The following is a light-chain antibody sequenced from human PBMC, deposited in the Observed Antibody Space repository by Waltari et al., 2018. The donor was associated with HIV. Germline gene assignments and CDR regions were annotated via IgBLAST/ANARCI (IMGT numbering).Light chain of an antibody. CDR1: SCRIASNS. J-gene: IGLJ2*01. CDR2: EDN. V-gene: IGLV6-57*01. Sequence: FMLSQPHSVPESPANTVPIPCTRSSCRIASNSQQSSQQRPGSSPTTVIYEDNQRPSGVPDRFSGSIDSSSNSASLTISGLKTEDEADYYCQSYDSSNPVVFGGGTKLTVL. CDR3: QSYDSSNPVV.